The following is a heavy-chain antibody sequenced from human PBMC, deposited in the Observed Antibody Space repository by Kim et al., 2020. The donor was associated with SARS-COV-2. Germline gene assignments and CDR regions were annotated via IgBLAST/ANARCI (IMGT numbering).Heavy chain of an antibody. D-gene: IGHD1-26*01. CDR3: ARTKYGGFDY. CDR1: GGSISSGGYY. Sequence: SETLSLTCTVSGGSISSGGYYWSWIRQHPGKGLEWIGYIYYSGSTYYNPSLKSRVTISVDTSKNQFSLKLSSVTAADTAVYYCARTKYGGFDYWGQGTLVTVSS. CDR2: IYYSGST. V-gene: IGHV4-31*03. J-gene: IGHJ4*02.